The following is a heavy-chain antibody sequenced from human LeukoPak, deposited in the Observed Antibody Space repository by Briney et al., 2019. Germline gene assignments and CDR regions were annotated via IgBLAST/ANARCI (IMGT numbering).Heavy chain of an antibody. V-gene: IGHV1-2*02. CDR1: GYTFTGYY. CDR3: ARVSDYVWGTHDY. Sequence: AASVKISCKASGYTFTGYYMHWVRQAPGQGLEWMGWINPNSGGTNYAQKFQGRVTMTRDTSISTAYMELSSLRSEDTAVYYCARVSDYVWGTHDYWGQGTLVTVSS. J-gene: IGHJ4*02. D-gene: IGHD3-16*01. CDR2: INPNSGGT.